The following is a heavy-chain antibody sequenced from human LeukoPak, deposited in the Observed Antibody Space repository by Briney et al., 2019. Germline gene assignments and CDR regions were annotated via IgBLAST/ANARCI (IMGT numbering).Heavy chain of an antibody. D-gene: IGHD3-22*01. Sequence: ASVKVSCKASGYTFTGYYIHWVRQGPGQGLEWMGWINPNSGGTNYAQKFQGRVTMTRDTSISTAYMELSRLRSDDTAVYYCARDRDPTMIVVEYAFDIWGQGTMVTVSS. CDR3: ARDRDPTMIVVEYAFDI. CDR1: GYTFTGYY. V-gene: IGHV1-2*02. J-gene: IGHJ3*02. CDR2: INPNSGGT.